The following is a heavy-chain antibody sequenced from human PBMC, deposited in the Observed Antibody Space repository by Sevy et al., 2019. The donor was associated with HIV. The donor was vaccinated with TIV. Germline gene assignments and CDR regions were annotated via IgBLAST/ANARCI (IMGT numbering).Heavy chain of an antibody. V-gene: IGHV4-59*13. CDR1: GGSISSYY. Sequence: SETLSLTCTVSGGSISSYYWIWIRQPPGKGLEWIGYLDYSGSTNYHPSLKGRVSISVDTSKNPISLKMTSVTAADTAVYYCARAGGSTDWGMDVWGQGTTVTVSS. CDR2: LDYSGST. CDR3: ARAGGSTDWGMDV. J-gene: IGHJ6*02. D-gene: IGHD2-2*01.